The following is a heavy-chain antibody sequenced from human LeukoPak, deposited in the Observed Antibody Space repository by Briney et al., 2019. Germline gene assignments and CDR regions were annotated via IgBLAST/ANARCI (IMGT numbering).Heavy chain of an antibody. V-gene: IGHV1-69*05. CDR2: IIPIFGTA. D-gene: IGHD6-19*01. CDR1: KATFSSYA. J-gene: IGHJ4*02. CDR3: ATSPSSGWYPDY. Sequence: TVKIFCKVSKATFSSYAISWVRHAPGQGLDWMGGIIPIFGTANYAQKFQGRVTITTDESTSTAYMELSSLRSEDTAVYYCATSPSSGWYPDYWGQGTLVTVSS.